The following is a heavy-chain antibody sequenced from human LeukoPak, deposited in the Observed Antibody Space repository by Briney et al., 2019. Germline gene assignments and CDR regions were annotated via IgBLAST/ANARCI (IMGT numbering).Heavy chain of an antibody. V-gene: IGHV4-59*01. J-gene: IGHJ6*02. CDR3: ARDILTGRYGMDV. CDR1: GGSISNNY. CDR2: IYYIGST. Sequence: SETLSLTCTVSGGSISNNYWSWIRQPPGKGLEWIGYIYYIGSTDYNPSLKSRVTISVDTSKNQFSLKLSSVTAADTAVYYCARDILTGRYGMDVWGQGTTVTVSS. D-gene: IGHD3-9*01.